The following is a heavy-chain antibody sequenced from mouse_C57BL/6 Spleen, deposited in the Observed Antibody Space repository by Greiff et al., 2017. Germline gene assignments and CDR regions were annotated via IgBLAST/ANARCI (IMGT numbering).Heavy chain of an antibody. Sequence: EVQLQQSGAELVKPGASVKLSCTASGFNFKDYYMHWVKQRTEQGLEWIGRIDPEDGETKHAPKFQGKATITADTTSNPAYRLLSSLASEDTAVYYCAPHYYGSSYEFADWGQGTLVTVSA. D-gene: IGHD1-1*01. V-gene: IGHV14-2*01. CDR1: GFNFKDYY. CDR2: IDPEDGET. J-gene: IGHJ3*01. CDR3: APHYYGSSYEFAD.